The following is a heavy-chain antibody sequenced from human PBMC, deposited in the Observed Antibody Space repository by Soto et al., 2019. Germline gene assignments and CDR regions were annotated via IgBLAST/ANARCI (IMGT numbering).Heavy chain of an antibody. Sequence: SETLSTTCTVSGGSISTYYWSWIRQPPGKGLEWIGYIYYSGSTNYNPSLKSRVTISVDTSKNQFSLKLSSVTAADTAVYYCARQTFYNSDSSGYYGHDAFDIWGQGTMVT. J-gene: IGHJ3*02. CDR2: IYYSGST. CDR1: GGSISTYY. V-gene: IGHV4-59*08. D-gene: IGHD3-22*01. CDR3: ARQTFYNSDSSGYYGHDAFDI.